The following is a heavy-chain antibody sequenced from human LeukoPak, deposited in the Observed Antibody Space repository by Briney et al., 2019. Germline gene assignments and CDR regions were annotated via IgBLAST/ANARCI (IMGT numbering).Heavy chain of an antibody. CDR2: ISGSGGST. Sequence: GGSLRLSCAASGFTFSSYAMSWVRQAPGKGLEWVSAISGSGGSTYYADSVKGRFTISRDNSKNTLYLQMNRLRVADTAIYYCAKDRHDYGDYDSWGQGTLVTVSS. J-gene: IGHJ4*02. V-gene: IGHV3-23*01. CDR1: GFTFSSYA. CDR3: AKDRHDYGDYDS. D-gene: IGHD4-17*01.